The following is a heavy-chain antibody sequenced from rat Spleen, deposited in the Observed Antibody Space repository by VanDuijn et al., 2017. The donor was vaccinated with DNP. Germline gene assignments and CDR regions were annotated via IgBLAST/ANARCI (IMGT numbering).Heavy chain of an antibody. Sequence: EVQLVESGGGLVQPGRSMKLSCAASGFTFSDYYMAWVRQAPKKGLEWVATISYDGSSTYYRDSVKGRFIISRDNAKSTLYLRMDSLRSEDTATYYCTRHRTIMPYYYAMDAWGQGASVTVSS. V-gene: IGHV5-7*01. CDR1: GFTFSDYY. J-gene: IGHJ4*01. D-gene: IGHD1-12*01. CDR2: ISYDGSST. CDR3: TRHRTIMPYYYAMDA.